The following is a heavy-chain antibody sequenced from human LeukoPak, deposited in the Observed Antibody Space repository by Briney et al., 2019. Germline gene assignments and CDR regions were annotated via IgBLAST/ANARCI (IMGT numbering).Heavy chain of an antibody. CDR2: ISSSSSYI. J-gene: IGHJ4*02. CDR3: ARVMKIGYSYGNGLDY. V-gene: IGHV3-21*01. D-gene: IGHD5-18*01. Sequence: GGSLRLSCAASGFTFSSYSMNWVRQAPGKGLEWVSSISSSSSYIYYADSVKGRFTISRDNAKNSLYLQMNSLRAEDTAVYYCARVMKIGYSYGNGLDYWGQGTLVTVSS. CDR1: GFTFSSYS.